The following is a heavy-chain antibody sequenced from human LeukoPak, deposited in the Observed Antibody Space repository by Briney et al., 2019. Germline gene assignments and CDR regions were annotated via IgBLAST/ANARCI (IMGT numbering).Heavy chain of an antibody. CDR1: GFTFSSYG. Sequence: PGGSLRLSCAASGFTFSSYGMNWVRQTPGKGLEWVSAISSNDDSKYYADSVKGRFTISRDNSKNTLYLQMNSLRAEDTAVYYCAKDLSRVPAASPGFDYWGQGTLVTVSS. CDR2: ISSNDDSK. V-gene: IGHV3-23*01. J-gene: IGHJ4*02. CDR3: AKDLSRVPAASPGFDY. D-gene: IGHD2-2*01.